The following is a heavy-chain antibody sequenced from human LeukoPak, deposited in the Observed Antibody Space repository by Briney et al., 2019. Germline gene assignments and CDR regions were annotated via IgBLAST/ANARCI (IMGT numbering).Heavy chain of an antibody. V-gene: IGHV3-23*01. D-gene: IGHD6-19*01. CDR3: AKAYSSGWYYFVS. J-gene: IGHJ4*02. CDR2: IGVSGGNT. CDR1: GFTFSIYA. Sequence: GGSLRLSCAASGFTFSIYAMTWVRQAPGKGLEWVSAIGVSGGNTYYADSVKGRFTISRDNSKNTLYLQMNSLRAEDTALYYCAKAYSSGWYYFVSWGQGTLVTVSS.